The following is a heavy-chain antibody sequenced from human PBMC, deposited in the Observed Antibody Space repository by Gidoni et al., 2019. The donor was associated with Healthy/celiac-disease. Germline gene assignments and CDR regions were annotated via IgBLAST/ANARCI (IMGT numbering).Heavy chain of an antibody. D-gene: IGHD2-2*01. V-gene: IGHV3-30*01. Sequence: QVQLVESGVGVVQPGRSLRLSCAASGLTFSSYAMHWVRTVPGKGLEWVAVISYDRSNKYYADSVKGRFTISRDNSKNTLYLQMNSLRAEDTAVYYCARVQVVVPAAWMGYFDYWGQGTLVTVSS. CDR2: ISYDRSNK. J-gene: IGHJ4*02. CDR1: GLTFSSYA. CDR3: ARVQVVVPAAWMGYFDY.